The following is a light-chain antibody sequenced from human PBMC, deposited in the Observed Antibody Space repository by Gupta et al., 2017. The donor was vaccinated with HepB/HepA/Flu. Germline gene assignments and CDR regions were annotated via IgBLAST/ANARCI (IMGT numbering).Light chain of an antibody. CDR2: DDT. CDR1: NIGSKS. Sequence: SSVLTQPPSVSVAPGKTATITCGGNNIGSKSVHWFQQKPGQAPVLVVYDDTDRPSGIPERFSGSNSGNTATLTISRVEAGAEADYYCQVWDSRGGHVVFGGGTKLTVL. CDR3: QVWDSRGGHVV. J-gene: IGLJ2*01. V-gene: IGLV3-21*03.